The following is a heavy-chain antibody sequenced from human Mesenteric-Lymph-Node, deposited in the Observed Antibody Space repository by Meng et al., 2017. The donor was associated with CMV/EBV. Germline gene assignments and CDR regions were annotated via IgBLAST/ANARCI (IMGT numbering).Heavy chain of an antibody. Sequence: YYIPNYWIERVRKMSEKGLEWMGMSYQGDTERRYRTYIQGQVTISDDKSITTAYLEWSSLKASDTAIYYCARQLFAGNGWRPGVFAYWGQGTLVTVSS. CDR3: ARQLFAGNGWRPGVFAY. D-gene: IGHD2-8*01. CDR1: YYIPNYW. V-gene: IGHV5-51*01. J-gene: IGHJ4*02. CDR2: SYQGDTER.